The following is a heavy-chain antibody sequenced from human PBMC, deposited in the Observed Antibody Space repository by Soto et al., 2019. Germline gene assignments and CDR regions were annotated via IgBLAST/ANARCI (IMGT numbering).Heavy chain of an antibody. D-gene: IGHD2-15*01. Sequence: SETLSLTCTVSGGSISSSSYYWGWIRQPPGKGLEWIGSIYYSGSTYYNPSLKSRVTISVDTSKNQFSLKLSSVTAADTAVYYCAREDLLRGGHRINENYYGMDVWGQGTTVTVSS. CDR1: GGSISSSSYY. J-gene: IGHJ6*02. CDR2: IYYSGST. CDR3: AREDLLRGGHRINENYYGMDV. V-gene: IGHV4-39*02.